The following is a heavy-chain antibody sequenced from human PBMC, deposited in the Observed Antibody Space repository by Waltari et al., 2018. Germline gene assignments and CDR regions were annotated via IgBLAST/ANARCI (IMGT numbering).Heavy chain of an antibody. CDR1: GLTFNSCG. J-gene: IGHJ4*02. V-gene: IGHV3-30*18. CDR2: TSNDGTNK. D-gene: IGHD2-21*02. CDR3: ANGLCGSDCYLLFH. Sequence: QVQLVESGGGVVQPGRSLRLSGAASGLTFNSCGMHWIRQAPGKGLEWVAVTSNDGTNKHYADSVRGRFTISRDNSKNTVYLQMNSLRTEDTAVYYCANGLCGSDCYLLFHWGQGTLVTVSS.